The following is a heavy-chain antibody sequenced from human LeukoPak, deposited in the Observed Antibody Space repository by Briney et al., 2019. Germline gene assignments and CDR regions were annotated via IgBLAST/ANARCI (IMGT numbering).Heavy chain of an antibody. CDR2: ISNDGDT. J-gene: IGHJ4*02. Sequence: GGSLRLSCAASGFTVSSNYMSWVRQGPGKGLECVSVISNDGDTYYADSVKGRFTISRDASKNTVSLQMNSLRAEDTAVYYCAGDKTTGGWYEFDYWGQGTLVTVSS. CDR1: GFTVSSNY. D-gene: IGHD6-19*01. V-gene: IGHV3-53*01. CDR3: AGDKTTGGWYEFDY.